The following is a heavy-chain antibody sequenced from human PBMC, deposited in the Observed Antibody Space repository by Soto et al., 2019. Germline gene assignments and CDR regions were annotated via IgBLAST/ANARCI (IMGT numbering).Heavy chain of an antibody. CDR1: GYTFTGYY. CDR3: ARGGPSTIVGAKDAFDI. J-gene: IGHJ3*02. CDR2: INPNSGGT. D-gene: IGHD1-26*01. Sequence: ASVKVSCKASGYTFTGYYMHWVRQAPGQGLEWMGWINPNSGGTNYAQKFQGWVTMTRDTSISTAYMELSRLRSDDTAVYYCARGGPSTIVGAKDAFDIWGQGTMVTVSS. V-gene: IGHV1-2*04.